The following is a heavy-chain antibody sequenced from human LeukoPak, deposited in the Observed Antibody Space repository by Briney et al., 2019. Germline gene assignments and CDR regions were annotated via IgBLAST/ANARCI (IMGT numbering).Heavy chain of an antibody. J-gene: IGHJ5*02. D-gene: IGHD2-2*01. CDR2: IIPIFGTA. CDR1: GGTFSSYA. Sequence: SVKVSCKASGGTFSSYAISWVRQAPGQGLEWMGGIIPIFGTANYAQKFQGRVTITTDESTSTAYMELSSLRSEDTAVYYCAREVVVVPAAIIGWFDPWGQGTLVTVSS. V-gene: IGHV1-69*05. CDR3: AREVVVVPAAIIGWFDP.